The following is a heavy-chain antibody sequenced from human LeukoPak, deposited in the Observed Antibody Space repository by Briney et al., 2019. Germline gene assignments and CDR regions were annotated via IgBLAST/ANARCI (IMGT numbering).Heavy chain of an antibody. CDR3: ASTLGYCSGGSCYHYPDY. CDR2: IYYSGST. V-gene: IGHV4-39*07. CDR1: GGSISSSSYY. Sequence: PSETLSLTCTVSGGSISSSSYYWGWIRQPPGKGLEWIGSIYYSGSTYYNPSLKSRVTISVDTSKNQFSLKLSSVTAADTAVYYCASTLGYCSGGSCYHYPDYWGQGTLVTVSS. D-gene: IGHD2-15*01. J-gene: IGHJ4*02.